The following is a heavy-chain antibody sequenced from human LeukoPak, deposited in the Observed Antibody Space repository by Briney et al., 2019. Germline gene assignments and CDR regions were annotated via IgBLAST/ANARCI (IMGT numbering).Heavy chain of an antibody. D-gene: IGHD2/OR15-2a*01. CDR2: INHSGST. CDR3: ARLAQNRGRYFDL. J-gene: IGHJ2*01. Sequence: KPSQTLSLPCAVYGGPLSGYYWSWIRQPPGRGLEWSGEINHSGSTNYNPSLKSRVTISVDPSKNQFSLKLSSVTAADTAVYYCARLAQNRGRYFDLWGRGTLVTVSS. CDR1: GGPLSGYY. V-gene: IGHV4-34*01.